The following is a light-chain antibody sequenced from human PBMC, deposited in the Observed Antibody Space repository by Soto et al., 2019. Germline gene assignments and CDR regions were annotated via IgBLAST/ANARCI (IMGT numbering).Light chain of an antibody. V-gene: IGKV3-15*01. Sequence: EVLMTQSPATLSTSPGEGATLSRRASQGVGRSVAWYQQTPGQSPRLLIYSASTRASGVPARFSGSGSGTEFTLTISSLQSEDFAAYSCQQYYYWPLTFGGGTKV. CDR1: QGVGRS. CDR3: QQYYYWPLT. J-gene: IGKJ4*01. CDR2: SAS.